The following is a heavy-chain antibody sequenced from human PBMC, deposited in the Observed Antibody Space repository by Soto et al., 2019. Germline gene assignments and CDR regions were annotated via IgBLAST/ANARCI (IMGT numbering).Heavy chain of an antibody. D-gene: IGHD3-22*01. CDR2: IIPIFGTA. Sequence: SGKVSCKASGGTFSSYAISWVRQAPGQGLEWMGGIIPIFGTANYAQKFQGRVTITADESMSTAYMKLSSLRSEDTAVYYCASSVYYDSSGYYPFDYWGQGTLVTSPQ. V-gene: IGHV1-69*13. CDR1: GGTFSSYA. CDR3: ASSVYYDSSGYYPFDY. J-gene: IGHJ4*02.